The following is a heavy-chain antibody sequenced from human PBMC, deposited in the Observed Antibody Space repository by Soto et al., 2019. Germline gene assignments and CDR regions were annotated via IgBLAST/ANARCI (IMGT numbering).Heavy chain of an antibody. CDR3: ARGAYGSGNGHFDY. V-gene: IGHV6-1*01. CDR2: TYYRSKWYN. CDR1: GDSVSSNSAV. Sequence: QVQLQQSGPGLVKPSQTLSLTCAISGDSVSSNSAVWNWIRQSPSRGLEWLGRTYYRSKWYNDYIVSVKSRIPTNPDTSKNQFSLQLNSVTPEDTAVYYCARGAYGSGNGHFDYWGQGTLVTVSS. D-gene: IGHD3-10*01. J-gene: IGHJ4*02.